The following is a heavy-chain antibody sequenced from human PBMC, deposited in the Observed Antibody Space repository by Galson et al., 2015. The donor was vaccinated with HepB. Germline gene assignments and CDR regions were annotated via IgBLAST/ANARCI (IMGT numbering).Heavy chain of an antibody. V-gene: IGHV5-51*01. CDR1: GYSFTNYW. Sequence: QSGAEVKKPGESLKISCQGSGYSFTNYWIAWVRQMPGKGLEWMGIIDPDDSDTKYSPSFQGQVTISADKSINTAYLQWSALKASDTAIYYCARRRVGATREYDYWGRGTLVTVSS. D-gene: IGHD1-26*01. CDR3: ARRRVGATREYDY. J-gene: IGHJ4*02. CDR2: IDPDDSDT.